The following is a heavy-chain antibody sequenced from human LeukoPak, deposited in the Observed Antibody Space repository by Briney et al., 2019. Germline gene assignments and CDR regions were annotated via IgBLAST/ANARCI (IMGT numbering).Heavy chain of an antibody. CDR2: IYPGDSYT. Sequence: GESLKISCKGSGYSFTSYWNGLVRKMPGKGLEWMGIIYPGDSYTRYSPSFQGQVTISADKSISTAYLQWSSLKASDNAMYYCARATDRELGYCSSTSCPDAFDIWGQGTMVTVSS. CDR1: GYSFTSYW. CDR3: ARATDRELGYCSSTSCPDAFDI. J-gene: IGHJ3*02. D-gene: IGHD2-2*01. V-gene: IGHV5-51*01.